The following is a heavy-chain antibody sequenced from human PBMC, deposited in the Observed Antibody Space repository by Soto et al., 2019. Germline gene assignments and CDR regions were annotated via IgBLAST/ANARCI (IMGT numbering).Heavy chain of an antibody. CDR3: ARRWGGTFDY. J-gene: IGHJ4*02. D-gene: IGHD2-21*01. CDR2: IYYSGST. Sequence: QVQLQESGPGLVKPSETLSLTCTVSGGSISSYYWSCILQPPGKGLEWIGYIYYSGSTNYNPSLKSRVTISVDTSKNQFSLKLSSVTAADTAVYYCARRWGGTFDYWGQGTLVTVSS. CDR1: GGSISSYY. V-gene: IGHV4-59*01.